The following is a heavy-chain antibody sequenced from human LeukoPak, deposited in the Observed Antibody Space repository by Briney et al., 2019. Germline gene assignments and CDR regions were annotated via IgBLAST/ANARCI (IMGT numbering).Heavy chain of an antibody. CDR3: ARGGLVRGTINSLIAFDI. CDR2: IYYSGST. Sequence: SETLSLTCTISGDSISSSSYYWGWIRQPPGKGPEWIGSIYYSGSTYYNLSLKSRVTISVDTSKNQFSLKLSSVTAADTAVYYCARGGLVRGTINSLIAFDIWGQGIMVTVSS. J-gene: IGHJ3*02. V-gene: IGHV4-39*01. D-gene: IGHD3-10*01. CDR1: GDSISSSSYY.